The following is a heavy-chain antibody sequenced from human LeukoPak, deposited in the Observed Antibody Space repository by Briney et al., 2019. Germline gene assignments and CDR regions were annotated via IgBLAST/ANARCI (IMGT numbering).Heavy chain of an antibody. CDR3: ARDREVDGDLTPALDY. CDR1: GGSISSYY. V-gene: IGHV4-59*01. Sequence: SETLSLTCTVSGGSISSYYWSWIRQPPGKGLEWIGYIYYSGSTNYNPSLKSRVTISVDTSKNQFSLKLSSVTAADTAVYYCARDREVDGDLTPALDYWGQGTLVTVSS. CDR2: IYYSGST. J-gene: IGHJ4*02. D-gene: IGHD4-17*01.